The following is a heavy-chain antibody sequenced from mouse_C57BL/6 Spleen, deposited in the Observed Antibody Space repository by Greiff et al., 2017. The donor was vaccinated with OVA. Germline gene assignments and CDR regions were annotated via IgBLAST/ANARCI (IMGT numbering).Heavy chain of an antibody. Sequence: QVQLQQSGAELVKPGASVKISCKASGYAFSSYWMNWVKQRPGKGLEWIGQIYPGDGDTNYNGKFKGKATLTADKSSSTAYMQRSSLPSEDSAVYFCARNWDPYFDYWGQGTTLTVSS. J-gene: IGHJ2*01. CDR2: IYPGDGDT. V-gene: IGHV1-80*01. CDR3: ARNWDPYFDY. D-gene: IGHD4-1*01. CDR1: GYAFSSYW.